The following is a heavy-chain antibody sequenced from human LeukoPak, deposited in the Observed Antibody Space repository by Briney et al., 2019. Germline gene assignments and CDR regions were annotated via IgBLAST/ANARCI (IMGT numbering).Heavy chain of an antibody. D-gene: IGHD1-26*01. V-gene: IGHV3-23*01. CDR3: AKEIVGAMDYFDY. J-gene: IGHJ4*02. CDR1: GFTFSSYS. CDR2: ISGSGGST. Sequence: GESLRLSCAASGFTFSSYSMSWVRQAPGKGLEWVSAISGSGGSTYYADSVKGRFTISRDNSKNTMYLQMNSLRAEDTAVYYCAKEIVGAMDYFDYWGQGTLVTVSS.